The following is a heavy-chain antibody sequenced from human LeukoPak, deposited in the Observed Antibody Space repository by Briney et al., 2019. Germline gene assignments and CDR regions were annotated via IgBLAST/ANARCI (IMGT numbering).Heavy chain of an antibody. CDR1: GFTFDDYA. CDR2: ISWNSGSI. V-gene: IGHV3-9*01. D-gene: IGHD5-18*01. J-gene: IGHJ3*02. Sequence: GGSLRLSCAASGFTFDDYAMHWVRQAPGKGLEWVSGISWNSGSIGYADSVKGRFTVSRDNAKNSLYLQMNSLRAEDTAVYYCAREGIQLHDAFDIWGQGTMVTVSS. CDR3: AREGIQLHDAFDI.